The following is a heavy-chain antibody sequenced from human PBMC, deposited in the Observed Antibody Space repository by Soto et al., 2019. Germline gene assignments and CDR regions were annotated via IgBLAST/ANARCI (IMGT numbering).Heavy chain of an antibody. D-gene: IGHD3-3*01. J-gene: IGHJ3*02. CDR1: GFTFNDYA. CDR2: ISGSLGSA. V-gene: IGHV3-23*01. Sequence: GGSLRLSCAVSGFTFNDYAMSWVRQAPGKGLEWVSTISGSLGSAYYAASVEGRFTISGDNSNNTLYLQMNSLRVEDTATYYCAKDSRLLGFGRLIHASHIWGHGTIVTVSS. CDR3: AKDSRLLGFGRLIHASHI.